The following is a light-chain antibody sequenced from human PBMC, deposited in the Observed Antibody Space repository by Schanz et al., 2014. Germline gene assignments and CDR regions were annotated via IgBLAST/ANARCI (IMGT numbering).Light chain of an antibody. V-gene: IGLV2-23*02. CDR3: CSYAGSSTFVV. CDR2: DVS. Sequence: QSALTQPASVSGSPGQSITISCTGISSDVGGYNYVSWYQQHPGKAPKVKIYDVSVRPSGVSNRFSGSKSGNTASLTISGLQAEDEADHYCCSYAGSSTFVVFGGGTKLTVL. J-gene: IGLJ2*01. CDR1: SSDVGGYNY.